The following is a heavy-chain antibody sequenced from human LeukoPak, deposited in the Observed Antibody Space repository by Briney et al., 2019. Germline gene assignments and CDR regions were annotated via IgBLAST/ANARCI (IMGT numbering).Heavy chain of an antibody. CDR3: ASGNEFDY. CDR2: IKQDGSES. V-gene: IGHV3-7*01. J-gene: IGHJ4*02. CDR1: GFIFSNYW. D-gene: IGHD1-26*01. Sequence: GGSLRLSXAASGFIFSNYWMSWVRQGPGKGLEWVANIKQDGSESYYVDSVMGRFTISRDNAKNSLYLQMNSLRPEDTAVYYCASGNEFDYWGQGTLVAVSS.